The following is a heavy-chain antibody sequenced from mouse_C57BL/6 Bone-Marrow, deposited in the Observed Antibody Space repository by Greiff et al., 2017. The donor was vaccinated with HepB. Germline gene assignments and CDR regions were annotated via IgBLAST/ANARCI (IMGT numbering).Heavy chain of an antibody. V-gene: IGHV5-6*01. CDR1: GFTFSSYG. CDR3: ARHGNYYGSSPYWYFDV. D-gene: IGHD1-1*01. CDR2: ISSGGSYT. Sequence: EVQVVESGGDLVKPGGSLKLSCAASGFTFSSYGMSWVRQTPDKRLEWVATISSGGSYTYYPDSVKGRFTISRDNAKNTLHLQMSSLKSEDTAMYYCARHGNYYGSSPYWYFDVWGTGTTVTVSS. J-gene: IGHJ1*03.